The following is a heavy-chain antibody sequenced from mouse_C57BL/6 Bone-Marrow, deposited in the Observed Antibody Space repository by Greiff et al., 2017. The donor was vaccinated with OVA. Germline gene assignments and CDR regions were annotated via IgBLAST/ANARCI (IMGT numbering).Heavy chain of an antibody. CDR1: GFTFSDYY. J-gene: IGHJ4*01. CDR3: ARDRIWAMYY. Sequence: EVKLEESEGGLVQPGSSVKLSCTASGFTFSDYYMAWVRQAPEKGLEWVANINYDGSSTYYLDSLKSRFIISKDNATNILYLHMSSLKSEDTATYYYARDRIWAMYYWGRGTAVTVSS. D-gene: IGHD1-1*02. V-gene: IGHV5-16*01. CDR2: INYDGSST.